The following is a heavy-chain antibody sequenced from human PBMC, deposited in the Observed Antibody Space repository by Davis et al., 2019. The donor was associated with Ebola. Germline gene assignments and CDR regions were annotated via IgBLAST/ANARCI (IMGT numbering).Heavy chain of an antibody. D-gene: IGHD3-22*01. CDR2: IYPGDSDT. Sequence: GESLKISCKGSGYRFTSSWIGWVRQMPGKGLEWMGIIYPGDSDTKYSPSFQGQVTISADKSIGTAYLQWSSLKASDTAMYYCARRSYFDSSGYYPLDAFDIWGQGTMVTVSS. V-gene: IGHV5-51*01. CDR1: GYRFTSSW. CDR3: ARRSYFDSSGYYPLDAFDI. J-gene: IGHJ3*02.